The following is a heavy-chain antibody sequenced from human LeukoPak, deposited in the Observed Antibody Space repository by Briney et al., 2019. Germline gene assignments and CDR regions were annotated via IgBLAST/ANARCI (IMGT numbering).Heavy chain of an antibody. CDR3: ATQTGATSIFDS. J-gene: IGHJ4*02. CDR2: IYSGGDT. CDR1: GFTVSSNY. V-gene: IGHV3-66*01. Sequence: QPGGSLRLSCAASGFTVSSNYMNLVRQAPGKGLEWVSAIYSGGDTYYADSVRGRFTISRDNSKNTLYLQMNSLRAEDAAVYFCATQTGATSIFDSWGQGTLVTVSS. D-gene: IGHD1-7*01.